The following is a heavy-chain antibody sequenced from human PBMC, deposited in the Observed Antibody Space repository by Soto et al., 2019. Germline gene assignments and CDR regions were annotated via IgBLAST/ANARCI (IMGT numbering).Heavy chain of an antibody. CDR2: INPSGGST. CDR1: GYTFTSYY. V-gene: IGHV1-46*01. D-gene: IGHD3-10*01. Sequence: ASVKVSCKASGYTFTSYYMHWVRQAPGQGLEWMGIINPSGGSTSYAQKFQGRVTMTRDTSTSTVYTELSSLRSEDTAVYYCARERITMVRGSEGGFDPWGQGTLVTVSS. J-gene: IGHJ5*02. CDR3: ARERITMVRGSEGGFDP.